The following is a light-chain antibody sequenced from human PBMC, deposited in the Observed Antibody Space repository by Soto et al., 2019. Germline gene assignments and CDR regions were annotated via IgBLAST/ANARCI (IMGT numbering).Light chain of an antibody. CDR2: DAS. V-gene: IGKV1-16*02. J-gene: IGKJ4*01. Sequence: DIPMTQSPSSLSASVGDRVTITCRASQEISNHLAWFQQKPGKPPKSLIYDASSVQSGVPSKFSGSGSGTDFTLTISSLQPEDFATYYCQQYHNYPVTFGGGTKVEIK. CDR3: QQYHNYPVT. CDR1: QEISNH.